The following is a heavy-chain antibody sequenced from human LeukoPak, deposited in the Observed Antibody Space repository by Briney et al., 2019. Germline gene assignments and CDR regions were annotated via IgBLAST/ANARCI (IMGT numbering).Heavy chain of an antibody. Sequence: GRSLRLSCAASGFTFSSHTMNWARQAPGKGLEWVSSISSSNSYIYYADSVKGRFTISSDDARNSLYLQMNILRAEDTAVYYCAGDPTSSWETAFDIWGQGTVVTVSS. CDR2: ISSSNSYI. J-gene: IGHJ3*02. V-gene: IGHV3-21*01. CDR3: AGDPTSSWETAFDI. CDR1: GFTFSSHT. D-gene: IGHD1-26*01.